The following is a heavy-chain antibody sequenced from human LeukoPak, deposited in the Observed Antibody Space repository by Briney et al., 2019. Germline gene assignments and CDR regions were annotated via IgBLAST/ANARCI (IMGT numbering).Heavy chain of an antibody. CDR2: INHSGIT. D-gene: IGHD3-9*01. V-gene: IGHV4-38-2*02. Sequence: SETLSLTCTVSSYSISSGYYWGWIRQSPGKGLEWIASINHSGITYYNPSLKSRVTISVDTSKNQFSLKLTSVTAADTAVYYCARGYYDILTGYRAHPRFDPWGQGTLVTVSS. CDR1: SYSISSGYY. CDR3: ARGYYDILTGYRAHPRFDP. J-gene: IGHJ5*02.